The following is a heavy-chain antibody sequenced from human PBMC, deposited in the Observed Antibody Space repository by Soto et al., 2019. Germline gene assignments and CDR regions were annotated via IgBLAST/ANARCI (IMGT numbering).Heavy chain of an antibody. J-gene: IGHJ4*02. CDR1: GDSISSADYY. V-gene: IGHV4-30-4*01. Sequence: SETLSLTCTVSGDSISSADYYWSWIRQTPGKGLEWIGHIFYSGTTYYNPSLKSRLTISVDTSKNHFSLRLTSVTAADTAVYYCASSIAVVYFDYWGQGTLVTVSS. CDR2: IFYSGTT. CDR3: ASSIAVVYFDY. D-gene: IGHD6-19*01.